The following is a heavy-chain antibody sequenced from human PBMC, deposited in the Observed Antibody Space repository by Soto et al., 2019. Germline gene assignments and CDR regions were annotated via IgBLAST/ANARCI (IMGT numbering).Heavy chain of an antibody. CDR1: GYSSTSYC. J-gene: IGHJ4*02. V-gene: IGHV5-51*01. Sequence: GASLKISCEGSGYSSTSYCIGWVRQIPGKGLQWMGIIYPGESDTRNSPSFQSQATISADKSISTAYLQWSSLKASDTAMYYCARHGPPIVGATRGGFDYWGQGTLVTVSS. D-gene: IGHD1-26*01. CDR3: ARHGPPIVGATRGGFDY. CDR2: IYPGESDT.